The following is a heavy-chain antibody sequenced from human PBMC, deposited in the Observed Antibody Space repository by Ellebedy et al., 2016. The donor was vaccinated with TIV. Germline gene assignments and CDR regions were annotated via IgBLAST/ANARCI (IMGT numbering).Heavy chain of an antibody. V-gene: IGHV3-48*01. Sequence: GESLKISXAASGFTFSRYSMNWVRQAPGKGLEWVSYISSSSSTIYYADSVKGRFTISRDKAKNSLYLQMSSLRAEDTAVYYCAAAAGAGDDAFDIWGQGTMVTVSS. CDR2: ISSSSSTI. J-gene: IGHJ3*02. CDR1: GFTFSRYS. CDR3: AAAAGAGDDAFDI. D-gene: IGHD6-13*01.